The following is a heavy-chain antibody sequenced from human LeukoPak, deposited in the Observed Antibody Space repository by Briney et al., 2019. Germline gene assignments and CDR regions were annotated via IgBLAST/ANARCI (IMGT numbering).Heavy chain of an antibody. CDR1: GFTVSSNY. V-gene: IGHV3-53*01. Sequence: GGSLRLSCAASGFTVSSNYMSWVRQAPGKGLEWVSLIYSGGVTYYAASVKGRFIISRDNSKNTLFLQMNSLRAEDTAVYYCARAPSGWSDYWYFDLWGRGTLVTVSS. CDR2: IYSGGVT. J-gene: IGHJ2*01. CDR3: ARAPSGWSDYWYFDL. D-gene: IGHD6-19*01.